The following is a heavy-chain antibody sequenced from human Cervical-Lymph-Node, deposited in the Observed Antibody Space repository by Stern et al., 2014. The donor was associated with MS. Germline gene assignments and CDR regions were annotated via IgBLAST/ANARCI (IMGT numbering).Heavy chain of an antibody. J-gene: IGHJ4*02. Sequence: QVQLVQSGAEVKKPGASVKVSCKASGYTFTGYYMHWVRQAPGQGLEWMGRINPNRGGTNYAQKFQGRVTMTRDTSISTAYMELSRLRSDDTAVYYCARGYSGYDVPDYWGQGTLVTVSS. D-gene: IGHD5-12*01. CDR3: ARGYSGYDVPDY. CDR1: GYTFTGYY. CDR2: INPNRGGT. V-gene: IGHV1-2*06.